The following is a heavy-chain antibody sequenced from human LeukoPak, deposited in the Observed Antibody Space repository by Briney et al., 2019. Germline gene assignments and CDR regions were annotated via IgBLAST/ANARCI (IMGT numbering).Heavy chain of an antibody. J-gene: IGHJ4*02. Sequence: PSETLSLTCTVSGGSISSGGYYWSWIRQHPGKGLEWIGYIHYSGSTYYNPSLKSRVTISVDTSKNQFSLKLSSVTAADTAVYYCARDQGGSHDYWGQGTLVTVSS. D-gene: IGHD1-26*01. CDR3: ARDQGGSHDY. V-gene: IGHV4-31*03. CDR1: GGSISSGGYY. CDR2: IHYSGST.